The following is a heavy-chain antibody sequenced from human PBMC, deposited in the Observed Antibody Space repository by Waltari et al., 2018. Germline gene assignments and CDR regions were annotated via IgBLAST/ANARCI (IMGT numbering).Heavy chain of an antibody. Sequence: QVQLVQSGAEVKKPGASVKVSCKASGYTFTGYYLHWVRQAPGQGLEWMGRINPNSGGTNYAQKFQGRVTMTRDTSISTAYMELSRLRSDDTAVYYCASFFPSVTNGYRYFDLWGRGTLVTVSS. D-gene: IGHD2-8*01. CDR1: GYTFTGYY. J-gene: IGHJ2*01. V-gene: IGHV1-2*06. CDR2: INPNSGGT. CDR3: ASFFPSVTNGYRYFDL.